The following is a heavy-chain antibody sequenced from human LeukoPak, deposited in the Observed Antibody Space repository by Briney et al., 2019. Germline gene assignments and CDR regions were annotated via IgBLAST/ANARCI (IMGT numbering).Heavy chain of an antibody. Sequence: GASVKVSCKASGYTYTSYYMHWVRQATGQWLEWMGINNPSGGSTSYAQKFQGRVTMTRDTSTSTVYMELSSLRSEDTAVYYCASIAAAGNYYCYGMDVWGQGTTVTVSS. CDR3: ASIAAAGNYYCYGMDV. D-gene: IGHD6-13*01. V-gene: IGHV1-46*01. J-gene: IGHJ6*02. CDR2: NNPSGGST. CDR1: GYTYTSYY.